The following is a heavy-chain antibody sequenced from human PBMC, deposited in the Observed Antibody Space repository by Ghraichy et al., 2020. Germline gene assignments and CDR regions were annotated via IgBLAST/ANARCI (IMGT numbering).Heavy chain of an antibody. Sequence: SETLSLTCAVYGGSFSGYYWSWIRQPPGKGLEWNGEINHSGSTNYNPSLKSRVTISVDTSKNQFSLKLSPVTAADTAVYYCAGSGYCSSTSCSCYYYHGMGVRGQGNTVT. V-gene: IGHV4-34*01. CDR3: AGSGYCSSTSCSCYYYHGMGV. D-gene: IGHD2-2*03. CDR1: GGSFSGYY. CDR2: INHSGST. J-gene: IGHJ6*02.